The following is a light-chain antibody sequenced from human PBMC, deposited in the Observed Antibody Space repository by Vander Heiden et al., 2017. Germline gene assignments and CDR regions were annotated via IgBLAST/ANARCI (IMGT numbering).Light chain of an antibody. CDR3: QHDGHSPYT. Sequence: PGERATLSCRASQSVSDNQLAWYQQKPGQAPRLLMYGVSNRATGIPDRFSGSGSGTDFTLIISRLEPEDFAVYFCQHDGHSPYTFGQGTKLEIK. V-gene: IGKV3-20*01. CDR1: QSVSDNQ. J-gene: IGKJ2*01. CDR2: GVS.